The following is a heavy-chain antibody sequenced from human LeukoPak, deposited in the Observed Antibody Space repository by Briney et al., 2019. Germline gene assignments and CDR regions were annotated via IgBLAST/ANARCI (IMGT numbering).Heavy chain of an antibody. CDR1: GFTLSSYS. V-gene: IGHV3-48*02. CDR2: ISSSYSTT. J-gene: IGHJ3*02. Sequence: GGSLRLSCAASGFTLSSYSMNWVRQTPGKGLEWVSYISSSYSTTYYADSVKGRFTISRADAKNSLYLQMNSLRDEDTAVFYCARILSGSGKYGDFDIWGQGTMVTVSS. CDR3: ARILSGSGKYGDFDI. D-gene: IGHD1-26*01.